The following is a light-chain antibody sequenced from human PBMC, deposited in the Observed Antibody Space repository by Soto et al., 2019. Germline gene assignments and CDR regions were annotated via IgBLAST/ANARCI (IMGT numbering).Light chain of an antibody. CDR1: QSLSKNY. V-gene: IGKV3-20*01. CDR2: DAS. CDR3: QQYGNSPSIT. Sequence: EIVLTQSPGTLSLSPGERATLSCRASQSLSKNYLAWYQQKPGQAPRLLIFDASTRATGIPDRFSGSGSGTAFTLTTSRLEPEDFAVYHCQQYGNSPSITFGQGTRLEIK. J-gene: IGKJ5*01.